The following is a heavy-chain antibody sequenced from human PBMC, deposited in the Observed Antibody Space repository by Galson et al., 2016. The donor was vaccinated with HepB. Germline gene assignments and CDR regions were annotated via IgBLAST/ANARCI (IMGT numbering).Heavy chain of an antibody. D-gene: IGHD3/OR15-3a*01. V-gene: IGHV1-18*01. Sequence: SVKVSCKASGYTFTSYGISWVRQAPGQGLEWMGWISVYNGNTNYAQNLQGRVTMTTDTSTTTAYMELRSLRSDDTAVYYCARWLLGLPLYYGMDVWGQGTTVTVSS. CDR2: ISVYNGNT. CDR3: ARWLLGLPLYYGMDV. J-gene: IGHJ6*02. CDR1: GYTFTSYG.